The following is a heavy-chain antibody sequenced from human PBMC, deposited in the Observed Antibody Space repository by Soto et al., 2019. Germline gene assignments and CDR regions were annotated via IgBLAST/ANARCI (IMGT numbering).Heavy chain of an antibody. CDR2: IVVGSGNT. V-gene: IGHV1-58*02. Sequence: ASVTVSCTASGFTFSNSAIQWMRQARGERLEWIGWIVVGSGNTNYAQKIQERVTIIRDMSTSTSYMELSSLTSEDTAVYYCVLCTTTSCYGKFDYWGQGTLVTVSS. D-gene: IGHD2-2*01. CDR3: VLCTTTSCYGKFDY. J-gene: IGHJ4*02. CDR1: GFTFSNSA.